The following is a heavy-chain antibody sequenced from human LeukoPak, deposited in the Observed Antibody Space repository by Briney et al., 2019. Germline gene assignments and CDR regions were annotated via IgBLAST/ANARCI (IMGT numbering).Heavy chain of an antibody. D-gene: IGHD3-9*01. J-gene: IGHJ2*01. Sequence: SETLSLTCAVYGGSFSGYYWSWLRQPPGKGLEWIGEINHSGSTNYNPSLKSRVTISVDTSKNQFSLKLSSVTAADTAVYYCARRNAYYDILTGYYNYWYFDLWGRGTLVTVSS. CDR1: GGSFSGYY. CDR3: ARRNAYYDILTGYYNYWYFDL. CDR2: INHSGST. V-gene: IGHV4-34*01.